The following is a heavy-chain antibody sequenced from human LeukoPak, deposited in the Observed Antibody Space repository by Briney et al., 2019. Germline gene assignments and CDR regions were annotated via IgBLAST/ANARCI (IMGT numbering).Heavy chain of an antibody. V-gene: IGHV1-8*03. CDR3: ARAARIQLWLYWFDP. Sequence: ASVKVSCKASGYTFTSYDINWVRQATGQGLEWMGWMNPNSGNTGYAQKFQGRVTITRNTSISTAYMELSSLRSEDTAVYYCARAARIQLWLYWFDPWGQGTLVTVSS. D-gene: IGHD5-18*01. CDR1: GYTFTSYD. CDR2: MNPNSGNT. J-gene: IGHJ5*02.